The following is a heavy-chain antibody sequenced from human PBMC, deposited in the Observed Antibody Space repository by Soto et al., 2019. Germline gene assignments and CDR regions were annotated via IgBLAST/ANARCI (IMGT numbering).Heavy chain of an antibody. V-gene: IGHV3-30*03. Sequence: GGSLRLSCAASGFTFSSYGMHWVRQAPGKGLEWVAVISYDGSNKYYADSVKGRFTISRDNSKNTLYLQMNSLRAEDTAVYYCVKATRLWDIDYWGQGTLVTVSS. J-gene: IGHJ4*02. CDR3: VKATRLWDIDY. D-gene: IGHD3-16*01. CDR1: GFTFSSYG. CDR2: ISYDGSNK.